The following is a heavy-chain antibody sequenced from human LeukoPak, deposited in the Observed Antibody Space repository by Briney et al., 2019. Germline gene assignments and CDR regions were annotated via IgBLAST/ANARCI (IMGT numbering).Heavy chain of an antibody. CDR3: ARGFRITIFGVVIQDNWFDP. J-gene: IGHJ5*02. D-gene: IGHD3-3*01. V-gene: IGHV1-8*01. Sequence: ASVKVSCKASGYTFTSYDINWVRQATGQGLEWMGWMNPNSGNTGYAQKFQGRVTMTRNTSISTAYMELSSLRSGDTAVYYCARGFRITIFGVVIQDNWFDPWGQGTLVTVSS. CDR1: GYTFTSYD. CDR2: MNPNSGNT.